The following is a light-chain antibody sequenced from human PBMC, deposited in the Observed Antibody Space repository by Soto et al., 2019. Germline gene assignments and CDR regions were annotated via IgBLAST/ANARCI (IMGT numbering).Light chain of an antibody. J-gene: IGLJ3*02. CDR2: TTN. CDR3: VLYMGSGIWV. CDR1: SGSVSPSYY. Sequence: QTVVTQEPSFSVSPGGTVTLTCGLSSGSVSPSYYTGWFQQTPGQAPRALIYTTNTRSSGVPDRFSGSILGNKAALTITGAQADDESDYYCVLYMGSGIWVFGGGTKLTVL. V-gene: IGLV8-61*01.